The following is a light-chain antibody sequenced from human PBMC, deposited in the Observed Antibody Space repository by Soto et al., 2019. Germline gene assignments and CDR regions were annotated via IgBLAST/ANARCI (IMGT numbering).Light chain of an antibody. J-gene: IGKJ1*01. CDR1: QSVSNSF. V-gene: IGKV3-20*01. CDR2: GAS. CDR3: HQYGRSPST. Sequence: EIVLTQSPGTLSLSPGERATLSCRASQSVSNSFLAWYQQKPGQAPRLLIFGASSRATGIPDRFSGSGSGTDFTLTISRLEPEDFAVYYCHQYGRSPSTFGQGTKV.